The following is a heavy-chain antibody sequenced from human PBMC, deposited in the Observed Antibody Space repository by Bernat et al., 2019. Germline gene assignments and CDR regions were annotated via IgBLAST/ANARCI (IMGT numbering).Heavy chain of an antibody. CDR3: ARAEQLRWYQWWFDL. D-gene: IGHD2-15*01. V-gene: IGHV1-2*02. Sequence: QIQLVQSGTEVKKPGASVRVSCKASGYTFTNYYIHWVRQAPGQGLEWMGWIYANIGETLYAQSFQGRITMTRDTSISTVYLEVTRLTSDDTATYYCARAEQLRWYQWWFDLWGRGTLVIVSS. J-gene: IGHJ2*01. CDR2: IYANIGET. CDR1: GYTFTNYY.